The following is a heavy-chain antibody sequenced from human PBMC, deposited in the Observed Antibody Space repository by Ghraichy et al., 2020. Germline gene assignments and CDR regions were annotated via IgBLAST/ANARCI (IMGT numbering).Heavy chain of an antibody. D-gene: IGHD6-6*01. V-gene: IGHV1-69*13. J-gene: IGHJ4*02. CDR2: IIPIFGTA. CDR1: GGTFSSYA. CDR3: ARGRFGRQGGHGRHIAARGYGTDY. Sequence: SVKVSCKASGGTFSSYAISWVRQAPGQGLEWMGGIIPIFGTANYAQKFQGRVTITADESTSTAYMELSSLRSEDTAVYYCARGRFGRQGGHGRHIAARGYGTDYWGQGTLVTVSS.